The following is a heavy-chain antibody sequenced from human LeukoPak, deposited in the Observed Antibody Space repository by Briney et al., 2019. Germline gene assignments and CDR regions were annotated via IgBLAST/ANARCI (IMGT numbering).Heavy chain of an antibody. CDR2: INLNTGGT. V-gene: IGHV1-2*02. D-gene: IGHD3-9*01. CDR1: GYTFTGYF. Sequence: ASVRVSCKASGYTFTGYFMHWVRQAPGQGLDWMGWINLNTGGTKYAQKFQGRVTMTRDTSIGTAYMELSTVTSDDTAVYFCARVHATGYFSLDLGYWGQGTLVTVSS. J-gene: IGHJ4*02. CDR3: ARVHATGYFSLDLGY.